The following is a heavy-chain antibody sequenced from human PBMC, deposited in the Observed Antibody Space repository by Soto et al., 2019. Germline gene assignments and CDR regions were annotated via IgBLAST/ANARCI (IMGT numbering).Heavy chain of an antibody. CDR1: GGSISSSSYY. J-gene: IGHJ4*02. CDR2: IYYSGST. Sequence: QLQLQESGPGLVKPSETLSLTCTVSGGSISSSSYYWGWIRQPPGKGLEWIGSIYYSGSTYYNPSLKRRVPLSLXTSKTHFSLKLSSVTAADTAVYYCARRGSGSYSDYWGQGTLVTVSS. D-gene: IGHD3-10*01. V-gene: IGHV4-39*01. CDR3: ARRGSGSYSDY.